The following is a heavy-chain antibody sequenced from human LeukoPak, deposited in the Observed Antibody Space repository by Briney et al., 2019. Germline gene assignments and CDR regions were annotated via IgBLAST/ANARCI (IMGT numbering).Heavy chain of an antibody. D-gene: IGHD6-13*01. Sequence: SETLSLTCTVSGGSISSYYWSWIRQPPGKGLEWIGYIYYSGSTNYNPSLKSRVTISVDTSKNQFSLKLSSVTAADTAVYYCARIIAAAGTFDYWGQGTLVTVSS. CDR1: GGSISSYY. V-gene: IGHV4-59*01. CDR3: ARIIAAAGTFDY. J-gene: IGHJ4*02. CDR2: IYYSGST.